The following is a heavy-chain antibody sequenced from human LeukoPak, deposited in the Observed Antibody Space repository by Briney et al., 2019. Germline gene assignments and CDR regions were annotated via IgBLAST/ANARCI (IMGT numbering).Heavy chain of an antibody. D-gene: IGHD1-26*01. CDR2: IRGSGDII. J-gene: IGHJ3*02. V-gene: IGHV3-11*01. CDR3: AKALSGSQAFDI. CDR1: GFTFSDYY. Sequence: PGGSLRLSCAASGFTFSDYYMSWIRQAPGKGLEWLSYIRGSGDIIYYADSVKGRFTISRDNSKNTLYLQMNSLRAEDTAVYYCAKALSGSQAFDIWGQGTMVTVSS.